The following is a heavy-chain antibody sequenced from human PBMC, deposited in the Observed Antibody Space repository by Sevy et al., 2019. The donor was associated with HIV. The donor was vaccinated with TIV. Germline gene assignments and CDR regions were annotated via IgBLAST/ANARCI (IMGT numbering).Heavy chain of an antibody. CDR2: IKSKSDGGTT. V-gene: IGHV3-15*01. Sequence: GGSLRLSCAASGFTFSHAWMSWVRQAPGKGLEWVGRIKSKSDGGTTDYAAPVKGRFTISRDDSKNTLFLQMNSLKTEDTAVYYCSTDPIIVLLVTDGMDVWGQGTTVTVSS. CDR1: GFTFSHAW. CDR3: STDPIIVLLVTDGMDV. D-gene: IGHD2-8*02. J-gene: IGHJ6*02.